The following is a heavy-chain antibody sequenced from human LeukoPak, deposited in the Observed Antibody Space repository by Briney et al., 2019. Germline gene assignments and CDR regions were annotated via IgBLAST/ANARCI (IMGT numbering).Heavy chain of an antibody. V-gene: IGHV4-34*01. CDR2: INHSGST. CDR1: GGSFSGYY. CDR3: ARRSYNSPFRY. Sequence: SEILSLTCAVYGGSFSGYYWSWIRQPPGKGLEWIGEINHSGSTNYNPSLKSRVTISVDTSKNQFSLKLSSVTAADTAVYYCARRSYNSPFRYWGQGTLVTVSS. J-gene: IGHJ4*01. D-gene: IGHD5-24*01.